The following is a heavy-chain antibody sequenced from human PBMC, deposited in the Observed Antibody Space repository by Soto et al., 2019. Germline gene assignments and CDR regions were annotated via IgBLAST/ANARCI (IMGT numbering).Heavy chain of an antibody. J-gene: IGHJ3*02. Sequence: GGSLRLSCIMSGFSLSESCMSWVRQAPGKGLEWVANIYLARGETFHGDSVKGRFTISSDNAKNSLFLQMNSLRAEDTAVYYCAIHPGNHAFDIWGQGTMVTVSS. CDR1: GFSLSESC. CDR3: AIHPGNHAFDI. CDR2: IYLARGET. V-gene: IGHV3-7*01.